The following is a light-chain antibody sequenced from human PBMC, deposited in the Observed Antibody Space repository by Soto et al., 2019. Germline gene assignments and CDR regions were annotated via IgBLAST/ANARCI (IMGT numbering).Light chain of an antibody. J-gene: IGKJ5*01. CDR1: QSVSSN. CDR3: QQYNNWPRGT. Sequence: EIVMTPSPATPSVSPGERATPSFRASQSVSSNLAWYQQKPGQAPRLLIYGASTRATGIPARFSGSGSGTEFTLPISSLQSEDFAVYYCQQYNNWPRGTFGQGTRLEI. V-gene: IGKV3-15*01. CDR2: GAS.